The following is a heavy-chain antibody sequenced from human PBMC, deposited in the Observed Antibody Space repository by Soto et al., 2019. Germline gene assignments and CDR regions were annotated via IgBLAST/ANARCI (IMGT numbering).Heavy chain of an antibody. V-gene: IGHV3-30*04. Sequence: GGSLRLSCAASGFTFSSYAMHWVRQAPGKGLEWVAVISYDGSNKYYADSVKGRFTISRDNSKNTLYLQMNSLRAEDTAVYYCANLVVDDYDFWSGYYTGAFDIWGQGTMVTVSS. CDR2: ISYDGSNK. CDR1: GFTFSSYA. D-gene: IGHD3-3*01. J-gene: IGHJ3*02. CDR3: ANLVVDDYDFWSGYYTGAFDI.